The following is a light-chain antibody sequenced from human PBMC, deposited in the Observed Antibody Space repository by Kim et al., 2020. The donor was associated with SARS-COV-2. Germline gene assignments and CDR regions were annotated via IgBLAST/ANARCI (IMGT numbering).Light chain of an antibody. CDR1: QNVNNY. V-gene: IGKV3-11*01. Sequence: EVVLTQSPATLSLSPGDRATLSCRASQNVNNYLAWYQQKPGLPPRLLLYDVSNRATGIPARFSGTGSGTDFTLTISSLEPEDFAVYYCQHRKNWPVTFGGGTKVDIK. CDR3: QHRKNWPVT. CDR2: DVS. J-gene: IGKJ4*01.